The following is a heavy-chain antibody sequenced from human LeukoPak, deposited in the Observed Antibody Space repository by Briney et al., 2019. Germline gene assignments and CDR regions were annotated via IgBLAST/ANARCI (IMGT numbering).Heavy chain of an antibody. CDR3: ARDPSP. CDR2: ISYDGSNK. Sequence: PGGSLRLSCAASGFTFSNAWMNWVRQAPGKGLEWVAFISYDGSNKYFADSVKGRFTISRDNSKNTLYLQMNSLRAEDTAVYYCARDPSPWGQGTLVTVSS. J-gene: IGHJ5*02. CDR1: GFTFSNAW. V-gene: IGHV3-30*03.